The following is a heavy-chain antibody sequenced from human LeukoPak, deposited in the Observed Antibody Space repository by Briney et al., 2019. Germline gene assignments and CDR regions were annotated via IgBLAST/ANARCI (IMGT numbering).Heavy chain of an antibody. J-gene: IGHJ6*02. CDR2: ISSSGSTI. D-gene: IGHD3-3*01. Sequence: PGRSLSLSCAASGFTLSDYYMSWIRPAARKGLEWVSYISSSGSTIYYADSVKGGFTVSRDNAKNSLYLQMNSLRAEDTAVYYCARDGSPFWSGPEVNCYYGMDVWGQGTTVTVSS. V-gene: IGHV3-11*01. CDR3: ARDGSPFWSGPEVNCYYGMDV. CDR1: GFTLSDYY.